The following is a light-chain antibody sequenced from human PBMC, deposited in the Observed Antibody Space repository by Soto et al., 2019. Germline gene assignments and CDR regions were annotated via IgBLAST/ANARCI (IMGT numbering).Light chain of an antibody. CDR2: AVS. J-gene: IGKJ1*01. CDR1: QSISSY. CDR3: LQHNIYPWT. Sequence: DIQMTQSPSSLSASVGDGVTITCRASQSISSYVSWYQQKPGKAPQRLIYAVSFLQSGVPSRFSGSGSGTDFTLTISSLQTEDFATYYCLQHNIYPWTFGQGTKVDI. V-gene: IGKV1-17*01.